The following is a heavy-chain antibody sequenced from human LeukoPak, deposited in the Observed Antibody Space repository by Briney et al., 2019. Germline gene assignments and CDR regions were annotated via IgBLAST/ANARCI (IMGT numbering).Heavy chain of an antibody. CDR1: GYTFTGYY. Sequence: ASVKVSCKASGYTFTGYYTHWVRQAPGQGLEWMGRINPNSGGTNYAQKFQGRVTITTDESTSTAYMELSSLRSEDTAVYYCARDWCSGGSCYDYWGQGTLVTVSS. CDR2: INPNSGGT. V-gene: IGHV1-2*06. D-gene: IGHD2-15*01. CDR3: ARDWCSGGSCYDY. J-gene: IGHJ4*02.